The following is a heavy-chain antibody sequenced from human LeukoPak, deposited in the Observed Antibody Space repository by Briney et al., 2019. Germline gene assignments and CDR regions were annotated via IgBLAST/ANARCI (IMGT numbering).Heavy chain of an antibody. D-gene: IGHD3-22*01. CDR1: GGTFSSYA. V-gene: IGHV1-69*04. CDR3: ARDYYDSSGYLGGDDAFDI. CDR2: IIPILGIA. Sequence: SVKVSCKASGGTFSSYAISWVRQAPGQGLEWMGRIIPILGIANYAQKFQGRVTITADKSTSTAYMELSSLRSEDTAVYYCARDYYDSSGYLGGDDAFDIWGQGTMVTVSS. J-gene: IGHJ3*02.